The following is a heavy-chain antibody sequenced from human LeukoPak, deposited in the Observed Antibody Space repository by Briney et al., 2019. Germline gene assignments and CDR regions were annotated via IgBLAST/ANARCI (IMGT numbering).Heavy chain of an antibody. V-gene: IGHV1-69*05. CDR2: IIPIFGTA. CDR3: AGTPRGYSGYDWIY. J-gene: IGHJ4*02. D-gene: IGHD5-12*01. CDR1: GYTFTSYG. Sequence: SVKVSCKASGYTFTSYGISWVRQAPGQGLEWMGGIIPIFGTANYAQKFQGRVTITTDESTSTAYMELSSLRSEDTAVYYCAGTPRGYSGYDWIYWGQGTLVTVSS.